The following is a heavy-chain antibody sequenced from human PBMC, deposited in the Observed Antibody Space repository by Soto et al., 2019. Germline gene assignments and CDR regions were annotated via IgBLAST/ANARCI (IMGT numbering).Heavy chain of an antibody. CDR1: GYSFTRYL. CDR2: IDPINSYT. J-gene: IGHJ6*02. Sequence: GASLNISRKGPGYSFTRYLLSRGRQMPGKGLAWLGSIDPINSYTNYSPHFQRHVTTTADKSSTTAYLQGSSLKASDTAMYYCARLRVDDFWGGYPSYYYYYGMDVWGQGTTGTVSS. CDR3: ARLRVDDFWGGYPSYYYYYGMDV. V-gene: IGHV5-10-1*01. D-gene: IGHD3-3*01.